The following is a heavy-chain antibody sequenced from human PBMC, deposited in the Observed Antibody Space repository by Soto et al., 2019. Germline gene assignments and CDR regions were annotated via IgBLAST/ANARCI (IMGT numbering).Heavy chain of an antibody. D-gene: IGHD7-27*01. CDR3: ARGGTSTTYWGPFYN. V-gene: IGHV3-74*01. J-gene: IGHJ4*02. Sequence: EVQLVESGGGLVQPGGSLRLSCAGSGVTFSGYWMHWVRQAPGKGPVWVSRINPNGTVTTNADSVKGRFTISRDNAKNTVSVQMNSLRADEPAAYYCARGGTSTTYWGPFYNWGQGTLVTVSS. CDR2: INPNGTVT. CDR1: GVTFSGYW.